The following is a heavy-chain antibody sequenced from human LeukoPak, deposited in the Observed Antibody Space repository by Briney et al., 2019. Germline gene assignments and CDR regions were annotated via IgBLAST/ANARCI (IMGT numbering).Heavy chain of an antibody. D-gene: IGHD3-9*01. V-gene: IGHV3-48*03. CDR3: ARELRYFDWFGFHFDY. CDR1: GFTFSSYE. J-gene: IGHJ4*02. Sequence: GGSLRLSCAASGFTFSSYEMNWVRQAPGKGLEWVSYISSSGSTIYYADSVKGRFTISRDNAKNSLYLQMNSLRAEDTAVYYCARELRYFDWFGFHFDYWGQGTLVTVSS. CDR2: ISSSGSTI.